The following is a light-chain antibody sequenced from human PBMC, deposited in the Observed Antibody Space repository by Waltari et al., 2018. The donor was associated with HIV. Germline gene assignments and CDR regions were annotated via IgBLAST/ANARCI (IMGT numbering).Light chain of an antibody. CDR2: NNN. CDR1: SSNIGNNT. CDR3: AAWDDSLSNWV. Sequence: QSVLTQPPSASGTPGQRVTISCSGSSSNIGNNTVNWYQQLPGTAPKLLIYNNNQRPSGVPDRFSGSKSDTSASLAISGLQSEDEADYYCAAWDDSLSNWVFGGGTKLTVL. V-gene: IGLV1-44*01. J-gene: IGLJ3*02.